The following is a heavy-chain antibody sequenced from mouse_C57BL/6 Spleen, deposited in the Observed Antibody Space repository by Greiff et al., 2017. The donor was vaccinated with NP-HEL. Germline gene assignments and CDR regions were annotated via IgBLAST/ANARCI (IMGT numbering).Heavy chain of an antibody. CDR1: GYTFTSYW. CDR2: IDPSDSYT. V-gene: IGHV1-69*01. Sequence: QVQLQQPGAELVMPGASVKLSCKASGYTFTSYWMHWVKQRPGQGLEWIGEIDPSDSYTNYNQKFKGKSTLTVDKSSSTAYMQLSSLTSEDSAGYYCARRDYYGSSLYWYFDVWGTGTTVTVSS. J-gene: IGHJ1*03. D-gene: IGHD1-1*01. CDR3: ARRDYYGSSLYWYFDV.